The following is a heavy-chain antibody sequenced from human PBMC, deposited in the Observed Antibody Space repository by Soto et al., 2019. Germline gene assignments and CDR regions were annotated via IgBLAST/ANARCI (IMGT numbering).Heavy chain of an antibody. CDR2: ISSSSSYI. Sequence: GSLRLSCAGSGLSLSSYSIYWVRQAPGRGLEGVSSISSSSSYIYYADSVKGRFTISRDNAKNSLYLQMNSLRAEDTAVYYCARASNYDFWSGTRDAFDTWGQGTMVT. V-gene: IGHV3-21*01. J-gene: IGHJ3*02. CDR1: GLSLSSYS. CDR3: ARASNYDFWSGTRDAFDT. D-gene: IGHD3-3*01.